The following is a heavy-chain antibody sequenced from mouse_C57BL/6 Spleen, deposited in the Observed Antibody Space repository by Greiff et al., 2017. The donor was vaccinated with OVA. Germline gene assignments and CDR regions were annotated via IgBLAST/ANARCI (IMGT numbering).Heavy chain of an antibody. V-gene: IGHV1-81*01. D-gene: IGHD1-1*01. CDR2: IYPRSGNT. CDR3: ARGYYGSSPMDY. J-gene: IGHJ4*01. CDR1: GYTFTSYG. Sequence: QVQLQQSGAELARPGASVKLSCKASGYTFTSYGISWVKQRTGQGLEWIGEIYPRSGNTYYNEKFKSKATLTVDKSSSTAYMQLSSLTSEDSAVYYCARGYYGSSPMDYWGQGTSVTVSS.